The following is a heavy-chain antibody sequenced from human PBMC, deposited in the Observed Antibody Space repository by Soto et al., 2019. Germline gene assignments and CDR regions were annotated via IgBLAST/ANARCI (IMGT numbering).Heavy chain of an antibody. CDR2: IIPIFGSA. CDR3: AKDGGKDGYFGNWLDP. V-gene: IGHV1-69*15. D-gene: IGHD5-12*01. Sequence: QVQLVQSGAEVKKPGSSVKVSCKASGGTFSNYAITWVRQAPGQGLEWLGRIIPIFGSANYAQKFQGRVTITAAESTTPAHMELSSLRSDDPAVYYCAKDGGKDGYFGNWLDPWGQGTLVTVSS. CDR1: GGTFSNYA. J-gene: IGHJ5*02.